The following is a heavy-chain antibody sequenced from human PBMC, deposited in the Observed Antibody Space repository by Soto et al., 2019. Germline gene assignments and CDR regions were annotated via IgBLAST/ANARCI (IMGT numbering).Heavy chain of an antibody. CDR1: XXXXSXSSYY. CDR2: IYYSGST. D-gene: IGHD1-26*01. J-gene: IGHJ5*02. CDR3: ARRLIVGARRWNWFEP. V-gene: IGHV4-39*01. Sequence: QLQLQESGPGLLKPSETLSLTXTVSXXXXSXSSYYCGWIRQPPGKGLEWIGSIYYSGSTYYNPSLKSRVTISVDTSKNQFSLKLSSVTAADTAVYYCARRLIVGARRWNWFEPRGQGTLVTVSS.